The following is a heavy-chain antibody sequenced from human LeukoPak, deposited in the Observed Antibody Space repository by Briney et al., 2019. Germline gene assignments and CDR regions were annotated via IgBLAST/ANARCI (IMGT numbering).Heavy chain of an antibody. CDR2: IYPGDSDT. D-gene: IGHD3-22*01. J-gene: IGHJ5*02. Sequence: GESLKISCKGSGYSFTSYWIGWVRQMPGKGLGWMGIIYPGDSDTRYSPSLQGQVTISADKSISTAYLQWSSLKASDTAMYYCANGPLHTLYDSSGYTWGQGTLVTVSS. V-gene: IGHV5-51*01. CDR3: ANGPLHTLYDSSGYT. CDR1: GYSFTSYW.